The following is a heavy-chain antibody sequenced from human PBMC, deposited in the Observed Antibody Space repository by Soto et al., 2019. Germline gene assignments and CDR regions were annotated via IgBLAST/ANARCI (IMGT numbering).Heavy chain of an antibody. V-gene: IGHV4-61*01. CDR1: GVSVTTESHY. CDR3: ARGRNYGGSGYFFEHYIDY. D-gene: IGHD3-22*01. J-gene: IGHJ4*02. CDR2: VHYSGST. Sequence: SETLSLTCTVSGVSVTTESHYWSWIRQPPGEGLEWIGYVHYSGSTNYNPSLKGRVLISIGTSKRQFSLELRSVTAADTAVYFCARGRNYGGSGYFFEHYIDYWGQGTPVTVSS.